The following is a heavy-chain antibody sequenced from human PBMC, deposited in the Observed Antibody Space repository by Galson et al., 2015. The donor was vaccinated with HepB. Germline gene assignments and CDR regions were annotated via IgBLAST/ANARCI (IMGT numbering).Heavy chain of an antibody. J-gene: IGHJ4*02. D-gene: IGHD5-12*01. V-gene: IGHV3-21*01. CDR1: GFTFSSYS. CDR2: ISSSSSYI. CDR3: ARDRPRLRGYSGYDLFPSFDY. Sequence: SLRLSCAASGFTFSSYSMNWVRQAPGKGLEWVSSISSSSSYIYYADSVKGRFTISRDNAKNSLYLQMNSLRAEDTAVYYCARDRPRLRGYSGYDLFPSFDYWGQGTLVTVSS.